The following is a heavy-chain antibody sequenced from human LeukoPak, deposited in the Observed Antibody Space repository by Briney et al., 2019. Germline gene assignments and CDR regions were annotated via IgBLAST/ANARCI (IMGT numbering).Heavy chain of an antibody. CDR2: MYAGGTT. Sequence: PGGSLRLSCAASGVIVSRNFMSWVRQAPGKGLQWVAIMYAGGTTDYSESVRGRFHISRDTSNNTLSLQMNSLRAEDTAVYYCAKPSLGLIDINYFFDHWGQGTLVTVSS. D-gene: IGHD1-14*01. J-gene: IGHJ4*02. V-gene: IGHV3-53*01. CDR1: GVIVSRNF. CDR3: AKPSLGLIDINYFFDH.